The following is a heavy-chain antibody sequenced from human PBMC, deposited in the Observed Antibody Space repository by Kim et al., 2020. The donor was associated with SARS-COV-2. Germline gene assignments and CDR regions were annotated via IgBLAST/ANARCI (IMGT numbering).Heavy chain of an antibody. J-gene: IGHJ4*02. CDR3: ARAPSGTFSPYYFVY. CDR1: EYTFNNYW. V-gene: IGHV5-51*01. D-gene: IGHD1-26*01. CDR2: IYPGDSDT. Sequence: GESLKISCKASEYTFNNYWIGWVRQMPGKGLQWLGIIYPGDSDTKYNPSVQGQVTISADWSLTTAYLQWSSLKASDTALYYCARAPSGTFSPYYFVYWGQ.